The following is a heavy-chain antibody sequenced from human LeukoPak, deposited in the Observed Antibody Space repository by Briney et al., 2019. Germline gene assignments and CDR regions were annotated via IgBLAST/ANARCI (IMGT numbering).Heavy chain of an antibody. J-gene: IGHJ4*02. CDR1: GFTFSTYA. V-gene: IGHV3-30*01. CDR3: ADGGRGSC. Sequence: GGSLRLSCAASGFTFSTYAMHWVRQAPGKGLEWVAVISYDGSNKYYADSVKGRFTISRDNSKNTLYLQMNSLRAEDTAVYYCADGGRGSCWGQGTLVTVSS. D-gene: IGHD3-16*01. CDR2: ISYDGSNK.